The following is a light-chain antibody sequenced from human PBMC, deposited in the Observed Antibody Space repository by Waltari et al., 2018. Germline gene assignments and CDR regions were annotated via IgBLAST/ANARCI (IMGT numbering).Light chain of an antibody. J-gene: IGLJ2*01. Sequence: QSALNQPAAVSGSPGQSITTYCTGTANDTGRRDLASCYQHLPGKAPRLIIYEVNKRPSGVSNRFSGSKSGNTASLTISGLQTGDEADYYCCSHAFTTILAFGGGTSLTVL. V-gene: IGLV2-23*02. CDR2: EVN. CDR3: CSHAFTTILA. CDR1: ANDTGRRDL.